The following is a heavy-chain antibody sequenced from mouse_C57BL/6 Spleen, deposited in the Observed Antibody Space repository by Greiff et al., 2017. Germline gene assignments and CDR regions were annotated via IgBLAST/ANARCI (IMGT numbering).Heavy chain of an antibody. V-gene: IGHV6-3*01. CDR2: IRLKSDNYAT. D-gene: IGHD2-4*01. CDR1: GFTFSNYW. CDR3: TDDYDSYAMDY. Sequence: EVQLVESGGGLVQPGGSMKLSCVASGFTFSNYWMNWVRQSPEKGLEWVAQIRLKSDNYATHYAESVKGRFTISRDDSKSSVYLQMNNLRAEDTGIYYCTDDYDSYAMDYWGQGTSVTVSS. J-gene: IGHJ4*01.